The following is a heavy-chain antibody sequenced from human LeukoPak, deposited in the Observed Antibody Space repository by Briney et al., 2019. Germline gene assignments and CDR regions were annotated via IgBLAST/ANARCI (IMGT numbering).Heavy chain of an antibody. V-gene: IGHV5-51*01. D-gene: IGHD3-22*01. CDR3: ARRSPYYNSSGHFFYN. Sequence: GESLKISCKGSGYSFTSYWVGWVRQMPGKGLEWMGIIYPGDSDTRYSPSFQGQVTISADKSISTAYLQWSSLKAADTAMYYCARRSPYYNSSGHFFYNWAGKTRVTVS. CDR1: GYSFTSYW. CDR2: IYPGDSDT. J-gene: IGHJ4*02.